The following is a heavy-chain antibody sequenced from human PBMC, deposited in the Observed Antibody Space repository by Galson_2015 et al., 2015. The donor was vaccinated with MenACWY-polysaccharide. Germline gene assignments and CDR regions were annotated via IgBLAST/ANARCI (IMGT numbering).Heavy chain of an antibody. J-gene: IGHJ2*01. V-gene: IGHV3-23*01. Sequence: SLRLSCAASGFTFSSYAMSWVRQAPGKGLEWVSAISGSGGSTYYADSVKGRFTISRDNSKNTLYLQMNSLRAEDTAVYYCAKANSYALGPYWYFDLWGRGTLVTVSS. CDR1: GFTFSSYA. CDR2: ISGSGGST. D-gene: IGHD2-2*01. CDR3: AKANSYALGPYWYFDL.